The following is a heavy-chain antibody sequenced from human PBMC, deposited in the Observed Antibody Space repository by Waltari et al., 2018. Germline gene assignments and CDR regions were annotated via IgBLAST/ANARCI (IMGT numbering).Heavy chain of an antibody. Sequence: QVQLVQSGAEVKKPGSSVKVSCKASGGTFSSYAISWVRQAPGQGLEWMGGIIPIVGTANYAKKVQGRVTITADESTSTADMELRSLRSEDTAVYYCAGEAASIAVAGGPNWGQGTLVTVSS. CDR3: AGEAASIAVAGGPN. CDR2: IIPIVGTA. D-gene: IGHD6-19*01. V-gene: IGHV1-69*01. J-gene: IGHJ1*01. CDR1: GGTFSSYA.